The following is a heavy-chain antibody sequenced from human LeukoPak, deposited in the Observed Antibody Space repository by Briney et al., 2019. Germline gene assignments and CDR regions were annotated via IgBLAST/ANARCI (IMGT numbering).Heavy chain of an antibody. CDR1: GFTFSSYA. J-gene: IGHJ4*02. CDR2: ISYDGSNK. V-gene: IGHV3-30-3*01. Sequence: GGSLRLSCAASGFTFSSYAMHWVRQAPGKGLEWVAVISYDGSNKYYADSVKGRFTISRGNSKNTLYLQMNSLRAEDAAVYYCARDGSVRGSGTPDYWGQGTLVTVSS. CDR3: ARDGSVRGSGTPDY. D-gene: IGHD3-10*01.